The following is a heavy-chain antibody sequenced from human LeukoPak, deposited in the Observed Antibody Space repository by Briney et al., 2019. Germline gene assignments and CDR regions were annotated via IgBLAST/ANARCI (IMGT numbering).Heavy chain of an antibody. V-gene: IGHV1-2*02. D-gene: IGHD6-13*01. Sequence: ASVKVSCKASGYTFTGYYMHWVRQAPGQGLEWMGWINPNSGGTNYAQKFQGRVTMTRDTSISTAYMELSRLRSDDTAVYYCARVYRDVPGRSWYPFGYWGQGTLVTVSP. CDR3: ARVYRDVPGRSWYPFGY. CDR1: GYTFTGYY. CDR2: INPNSGGT. J-gene: IGHJ4*02.